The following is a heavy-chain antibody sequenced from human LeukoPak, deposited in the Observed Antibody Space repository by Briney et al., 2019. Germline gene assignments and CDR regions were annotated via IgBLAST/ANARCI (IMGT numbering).Heavy chain of an antibody. CDR1: GFTFSGLR. CDR2: IKPDGSDK. CDR3: ARGGYDSSWCWED. V-gene: IGHV3-7*01. Sequence: PGGSLRLSCAASGFTFSGLRMTWVRQAPGKGLEWVANIKPDGSDKYYVDSVKGRFTISRDNAKNSLYLQMNSLRAEDTAVYYCARGGYDSSWCWEDWGQGTLVTVSA. J-gene: IGHJ4*02. D-gene: IGHD6-13*01.